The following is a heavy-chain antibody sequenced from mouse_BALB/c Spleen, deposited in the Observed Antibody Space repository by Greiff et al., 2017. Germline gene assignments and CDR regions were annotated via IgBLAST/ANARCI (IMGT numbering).Heavy chain of an antibody. CDR2: ISSGGSYT. J-gene: IGHJ4*01. CDR1: GFAFSSYD. D-gene: IGHD2-2*01. Sequence: EVHLVESGGGLVKPGGSLKLSCAASGFAFSSYDMSWVRQTPEKRLEWVAYISSGGSYTYYPDSVKGRFTISRDNAKNTLYLQMSSLKSEDTAMYYCARRGNGYDNYAMDYWGQGTSVTVSS. CDR3: ARRGNGYDNYAMDY. V-gene: IGHV5-12-1*01.